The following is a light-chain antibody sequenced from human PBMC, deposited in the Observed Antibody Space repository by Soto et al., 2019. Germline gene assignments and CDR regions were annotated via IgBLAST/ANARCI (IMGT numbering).Light chain of an antibody. J-gene: IGKJ2*01. CDR1: QTISSY. CDR2: AAS. Sequence: DIQMTQSPSSLSASVGYRVTITCRASQTISSYLNWYQQKLGKAPKLLIYAASSLQSGVPSRFSGSGSGTDFTLTISSLQPEDFATYYCQQSYSTPRTFGQGTKLEI. CDR3: QQSYSTPRT. V-gene: IGKV1-39*01.